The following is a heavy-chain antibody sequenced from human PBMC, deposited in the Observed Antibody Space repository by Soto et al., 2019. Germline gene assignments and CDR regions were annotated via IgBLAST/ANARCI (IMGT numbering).Heavy chain of an antibody. J-gene: IGHJ4*02. CDR2: INAGYGNT. D-gene: IGHD7-27*01. Sequence: QVHLVQSGAEVRKPGASVKVSCKASGYTFSSYAMHWVRQAPGQRLEWTGWINAGYGNTKSSQKFQDRVTISRDTSASTAYMELTSPRSEDTAVYYCARDTGDGTFDFWGQGTLVTVSS. CDR3: ARDTGDGTFDF. V-gene: IGHV1-3*01. CDR1: GYTFSSYA.